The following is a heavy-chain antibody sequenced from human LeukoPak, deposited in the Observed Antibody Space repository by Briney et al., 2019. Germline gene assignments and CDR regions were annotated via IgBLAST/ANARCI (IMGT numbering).Heavy chain of an antibody. CDR2: IIPMFGTA. CDR1: SYTFTNYA. CDR3: ASGRTDIVVVPATLRNYFFDY. Sequence: ASVKVSCKASSYTFTNYAFTWVRQAPGQGLEWMGGIIPMFGTANYAQKFQGRVTISADKSTSTAYMELSSLRSEDTAVYYCASGRTDIVVVPATLRNYFFDYWGQGTLVTVSS. J-gene: IGHJ4*02. V-gene: IGHV1-69*06. D-gene: IGHD2-2*01.